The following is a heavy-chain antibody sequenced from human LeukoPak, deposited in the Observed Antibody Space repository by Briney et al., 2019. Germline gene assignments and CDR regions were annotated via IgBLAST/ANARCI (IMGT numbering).Heavy chain of an antibody. CDR2: IYYSGST. CDR3: ARSRGGYSYGSKFDY. CDR1: GGSISSSSYY. Sequence: PSETLSLTCTVSGGSISSSSYYWGWIRQPPGKGLEWIGSIYYSGSTYYNPSLKSRVTISVDTSKNQFSLKLSSVTAADTAVYYCARSRGGYSYGSKFDYWGQGTLVTVSS. J-gene: IGHJ4*02. D-gene: IGHD5-18*01. V-gene: IGHV4-39*01.